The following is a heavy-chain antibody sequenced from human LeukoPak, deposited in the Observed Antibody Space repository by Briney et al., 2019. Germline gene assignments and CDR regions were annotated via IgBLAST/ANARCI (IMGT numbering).Heavy chain of an antibody. CDR3: ARGTSWGGDYFDY. V-gene: IGHV3-74*03. CDR1: GFTFSSYW. CDR2: IKSDGSST. J-gene: IGHJ4*02. Sequence: PGGSLRLSCVVSGFTFSSYWMHWVRQVPGKGLVWVSRIKSDGSSTTYAESVKGRFTISRDNAKNMLNLQMNSLRAEDTAVYYCARGTSWGGDYFDYWGQGTLVNVSS. D-gene: IGHD3-16*01.